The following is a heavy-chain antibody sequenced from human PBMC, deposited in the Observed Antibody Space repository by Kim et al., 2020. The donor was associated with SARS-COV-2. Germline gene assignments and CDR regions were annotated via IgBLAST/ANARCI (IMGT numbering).Heavy chain of an antibody. CDR1: GITFTSYG. CDR3: AKGLGSRRWYFDC. Sequence: GGSLRLSCAVSGITFTSYGLSWVRQAPGKGLEWVSVVTESDDRTQYTESVRGRFTISTDNSKNTLYLQMNSLRADDTAVYYCAKGLGSRRWYFDCRGQGT. CDR2: VTESDDRT. V-gene: IGHV3-23*01. D-gene: IGHD2-15*01. J-gene: IGHJ4*02.